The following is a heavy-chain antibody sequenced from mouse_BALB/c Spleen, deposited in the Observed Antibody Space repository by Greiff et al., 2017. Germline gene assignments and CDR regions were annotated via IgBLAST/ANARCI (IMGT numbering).Heavy chain of an antibody. CDR3: VRGRSFDY. Sequence: EAGGGLVQPKGSLKLSCAASGFTFNTNAMNWVRQAPGKGLEWVARIRSKSNNYATYYADSVKDRFTISRDDSQSMLYLQMNNLKTEDTAMYYCVRGRSFDYWGQGTTLTVSS. J-gene: IGHJ2*01. CDR2: IRSKSNNYAT. V-gene: IGHV10S3*01. CDR1: GFTFNTNA.